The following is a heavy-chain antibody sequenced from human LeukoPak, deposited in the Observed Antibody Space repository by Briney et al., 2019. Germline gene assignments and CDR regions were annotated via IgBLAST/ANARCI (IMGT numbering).Heavy chain of an antibody. Sequence: GGSLRLSCAGSGFIFNNYAMHWVRQPLGKGLEWVSGISWNSGSIDYADSVKGRFTISRDNAKNSLYLQMNSLRVEDTAFYYCAKDNRRHYTSGPNPDSLHWGQGALVTVSS. D-gene: IGHD6-19*01. J-gene: IGHJ4*02. CDR1: GFIFNNYA. CDR3: AKDNRRHYTSGPNPDSLH. CDR2: ISWNSGSI. V-gene: IGHV3-9*01.